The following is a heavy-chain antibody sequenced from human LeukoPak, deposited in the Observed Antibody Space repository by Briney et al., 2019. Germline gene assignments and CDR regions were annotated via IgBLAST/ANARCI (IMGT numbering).Heavy chain of an antibody. CDR2: ISSSSSTI. V-gene: IGHV3-48*04. D-gene: IGHD3-10*01. Sequence: GGSLRLSCAASGFTFSSYSMNWVRQAPGKGLEWVSYISSSSSTIYYADSVKGRFTISRDNAKNSLYLQMNSLRAVDTAVSYWASMGYMDVWGKGPTVTVS. CDR3: ASMGYMDV. CDR1: GFTFSSYS. J-gene: IGHJ6*03.